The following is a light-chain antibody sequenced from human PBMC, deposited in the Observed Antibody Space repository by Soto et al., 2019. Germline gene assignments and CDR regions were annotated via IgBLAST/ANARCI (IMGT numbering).Light chain of an antibody. J-gene: IGLJ1*01. CDR3: GSWDSSLSDYV. CDR2: DDN. V-gene: IGLV1-51*01. Sequence: QSVLTQPPSVSAAPGQKVTISCSGSSSNIGGNSVSWYQQLPGTAPKLLIYDDNKRPSGIPDRFSGSKSGTSATLGITGFQTGDEADYYCGSWDSSLSDYVFGTGTKGTVL. CDR1: SSNIGGNS.